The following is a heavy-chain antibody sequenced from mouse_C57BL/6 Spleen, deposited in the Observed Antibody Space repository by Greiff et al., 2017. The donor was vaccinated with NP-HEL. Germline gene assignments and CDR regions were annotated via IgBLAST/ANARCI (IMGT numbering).Heavy chain of an antibody. Sequence: LVESGAELVRPGASVTLSCKASGYTFTDYEMHWVKQTPVHGLEWIGAIDPETGGTAYNQKFKGKAILTADKSSSTAYMELRSLTSEDSAVYYCTSEPLWGQGTLVTVSA. CDR2: IDPETGGT. CDR3: TSEPL. CDR1: GYTFTDYE. J-gene: IGHJ3*01. V-gene: IGHV1-15*01.